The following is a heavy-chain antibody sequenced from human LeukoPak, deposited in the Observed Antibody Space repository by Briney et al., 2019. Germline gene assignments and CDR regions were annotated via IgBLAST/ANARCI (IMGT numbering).Heavy chain of an antibody. CDR1: GFTFSSYS. Sequence: GGSLRLSYAGSGFTFSSYSMNWVRQAPGKGLEWVSSISSSSSYIYYADSVKGRFTISRDNAKSSLSLQMNSLRAEDTAVYYCARGTAAAAWFDPWGQGTLVTVSS. V-gene: IGHV3-21*01. J-gene: IGHJ5*02. CDR3: ARGTAAAAWFDP. CDR2: ISSSSSYI. D-gene: IGHD6-13*01.